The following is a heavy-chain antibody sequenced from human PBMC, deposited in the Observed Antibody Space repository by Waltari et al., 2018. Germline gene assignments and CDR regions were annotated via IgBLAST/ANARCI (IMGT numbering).Heavy chain of an antibody. CDR3: AKDTLSYSQN. CDR2: IYSAAGGGGT. CDR1: GFTFSSYA. V-gene: IGHV3-23*01. J-gene: IGHJ4*02. Sequence: EVLLLESGGGLVQPGGSLRLSCAASGFTFSSYAMNWVRQAPGKGLEWVPTIYSAAGGGGTQSAESVTGRFTIARDNSKNTLYLQMNRLRAADTAMYYCAKDTLSYSQNWGQGIMVTVSS. D-gene: IGHD3-16*01.